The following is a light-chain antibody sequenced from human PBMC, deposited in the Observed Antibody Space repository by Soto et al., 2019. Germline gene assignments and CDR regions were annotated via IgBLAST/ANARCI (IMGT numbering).Light chain of an antibody. V-gene: IGLV1-47*01. J-gene: IGLJ2*01. Sequence: QSVLTQPPSASGTPGQRVTISCSGSTSNVGINSVFWYQHLPGTAPKLLIYRSNQRASGVPDRFSGSKSGTSASLAISGLRSEAEADYYCAAWDDSLSGQVFGGGTKLTVL. CDR2: RSN. CDR1: TSNVGINS. CDR3: AAWDDSLSGQV.